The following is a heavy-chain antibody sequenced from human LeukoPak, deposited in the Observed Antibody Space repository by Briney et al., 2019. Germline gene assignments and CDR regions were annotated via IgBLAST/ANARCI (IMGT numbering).Heavy chain of an antibody. D-gene: IGHD6-19*01. CDR2: IYYSGNT. CDR3: ARVGSTGWYLN. Sequence: SETLSLTCTVSGGSISSSSYYWGWIRQPPGKGLEWIGSIYYSGNTYYNPSLKSRVTISVDTSKNQFSLKLSSVTATDTAVYYCARVGSTGWYLNWGQGTLVTVSS. J-gene: IGHJ4*02. CDR1: GGSISSSSYY. V-gene: IGHV4-39*01.